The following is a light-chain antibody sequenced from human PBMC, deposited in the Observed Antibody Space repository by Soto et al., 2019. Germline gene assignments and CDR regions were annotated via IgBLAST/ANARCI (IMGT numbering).Light chain of an antibody. CDR2: DAY. J-gene: IGKJ5*01. V-gene: IGKV3-11*01. CDR3: QQRHLLPIT. Sequence: VLTPPPFTLSFSQGERATLSCRASQSFRGLLAWYQQKPGQAPRLLIYDAYNRATGIPPRFSGSGSGTDFTLTISSLEPEDSAVYYCQQRHLLPITFGQGTRLEIK. CDR1: QSFRGL.